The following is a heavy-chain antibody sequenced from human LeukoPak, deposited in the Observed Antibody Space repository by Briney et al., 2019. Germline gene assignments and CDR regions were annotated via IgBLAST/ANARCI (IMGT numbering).Heavy chain of an antibody. V-gene: IGHV3-30-3*01. CDR1: GFTFSSYA. CDR2: ISYDGSNK. D-gene: IGHD6-19*01. J-gene: IGHJ4*02. Sequence: GGSLGLSCAASGFTFSSYAMHWVRQAPGKGLEWVAVISYDGSNKYYADSVKGRFTISRDNSKNTLYLQMNSLRAEDTAVYYCARDASGWILRYYFDYWGQGTLVTVSS. CDR3: ARDASGWILRYYFDY.